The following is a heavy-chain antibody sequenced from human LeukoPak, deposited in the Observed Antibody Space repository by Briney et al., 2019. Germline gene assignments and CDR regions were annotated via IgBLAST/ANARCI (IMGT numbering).Heavy chain of an antibody. CDR1: GLTFSNYW. Sequence: GGSLRLSCAASGLTFSNYWMHWVRQAPGKGLVWVSRIKSDGSSTSYADSVKGRFTISRDNAKNTLYLQMNSLRVEDTAVYYCAKAGAATTAAELDYWGQGTLVTVSS. CDR3: AKAGAATTAAELDY. D-gene: IGHD5-12*01. CDR2: IKSDGSST. V-gene: IGHV3-74*01. J-gene: IGHJ4*02.